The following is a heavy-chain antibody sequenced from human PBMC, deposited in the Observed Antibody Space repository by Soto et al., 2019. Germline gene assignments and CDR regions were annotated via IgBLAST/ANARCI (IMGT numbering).Heavy chain of an antibody. Sequence: SVKVSCKASGGTFSSYAISWVRQAPGQGLEWMGGIIPIFGTANYAQKFQGRVTITADESTSTAYMELSSLRSEDTAVYYFARDPSPAAGTYYYYGMDVWGQGTTVTVSS. V-gene: IGHV1-69*13. D-gene: IGHD6-13*01. CDR1: GGTFSSYA. CDR3: ARDPSPAAGTYYYYGMDV. J-gene: IGHJ6*02. CDR2: IIPIFGTA.